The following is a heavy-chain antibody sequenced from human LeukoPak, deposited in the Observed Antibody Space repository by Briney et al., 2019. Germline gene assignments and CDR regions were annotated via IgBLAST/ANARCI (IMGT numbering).Heavy chain of an antibody. CDR3: ASRNFGSSPFDY. V-gene: IGHV3-74*01. CDR2: ISSDGSNT. J-gene: IGHJ4*02. Sequence: GGSLRLSCAASGFTFSRFWMHWVRQAPGKGLVWVSRISSDGSNTNYADSVKGRFTISRDNAKNTLYLQMDSLTGDDTAVYYCASRNFGSSPFDYWGQGTLVTVSS. D-gene: IGHD3-10*01. CDR1: GFTFSRFW.